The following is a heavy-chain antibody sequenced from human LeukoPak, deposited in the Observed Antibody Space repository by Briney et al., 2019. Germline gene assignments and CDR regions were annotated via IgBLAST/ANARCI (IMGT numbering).Heavy chain of an antibody. D-gene: IGHD3-22*01. Sequence: GGSLRLSCAASGFTFSSYAMSWVRQAPGKGLEWVSGITGNGGSTFYADSVKGRFTISRDNSKSTLYLQMSSLSAEDTAVYYCANLPNYYYDSSGYQTKWGQGTLVTVSS. CDR3: ANLPNYYYDSSGYQTK. J-gene: IGHJ4*02. V-gene: IGHV3-23*01. CDR1: GFTFSSYA. CDR2: ITGNGGST.